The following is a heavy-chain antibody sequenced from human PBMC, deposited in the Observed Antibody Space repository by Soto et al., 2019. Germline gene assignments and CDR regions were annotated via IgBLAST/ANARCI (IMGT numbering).Heavy chain of an antibody. CDR3: ASRERVDAFDV. J-gene: IGHJ3*01. D-gene: IGHD1-26*01. CDR2: IIPISGTI. V-gene: IGHV1-69*01. Sequence: VQLVQSGAEVKKPGSSVKVSCKASGGTFNTYGITWVRQASGQGLEWMGGIIPISGTIKFAHKFQGRLTITPDESSSTVYMELSSLTSEDTAVYYCASRERVDAFDVWGQGTVVTVSS. CDR1: GGTFNTYG.